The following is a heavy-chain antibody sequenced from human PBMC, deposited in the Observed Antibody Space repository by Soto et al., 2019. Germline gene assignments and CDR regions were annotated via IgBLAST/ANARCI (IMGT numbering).Heavy chain of an antibody. J-gene: IGHJ4*02. Sequence: EVQLVESGGGLFKPGGSIRLTCVGSDFAFSNYWMHWFRQAPGKGLEWVGRIKSKTDGGTIVYAASVEGRFTISRDASRATLYLQMTSLKTKDTTVYYFSSPRNSGKSVDYWGQGTLVTVSS. V-gene: IGHV3-15*07. CDR3: SSPRNSGKSVDY. D-gene: IGHD3-10*01. CDR2: IKSKTDGGTI. CDR1: DFAFSNYW.